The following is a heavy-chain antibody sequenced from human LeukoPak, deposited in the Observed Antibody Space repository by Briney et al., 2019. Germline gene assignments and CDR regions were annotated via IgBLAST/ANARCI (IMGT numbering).Heavy chain of an antibody. CDR3: ARESRITMVREYYFDY. CDR1: GGTFSSYA. J-gene: IGHJ4*02. CDR2: IIPIFGTA. V-gene: IGHV1-69*05. D-gene: IGHD3-10*01. Sequence: SVKVSCKASGGTFSSYAISWVRQAPGQGLEWMGGIIPIFGTANYAQKFQGRVTMTRDTSTSTVYMELSSLRSEDTAVYYCARESRITMVREYYFDYWGQGTLVTVSS.